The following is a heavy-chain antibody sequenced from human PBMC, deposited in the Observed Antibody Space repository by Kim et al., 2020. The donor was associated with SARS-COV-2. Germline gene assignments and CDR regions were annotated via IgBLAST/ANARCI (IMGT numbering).Heavy chain of an antibody. CDR1: GFTFSSYS. CDR3: ASLGSGSGWSHFDY. Sequence: GGSLRLSCAASGFTFSSYSMNWVRQAPGKGLEWVSSISSSSSYIYYADSVKGRFTISRDNAKNSLYLQMNSLRAEDTAVYYCASLGSGSGWSHFDYWGQGTLVTVSS. CDR2: ISSSSSYI. J-gene: IGHJ4*02. D-gene: IGHD6-19*01. V-gene: IGHV3-21*01.